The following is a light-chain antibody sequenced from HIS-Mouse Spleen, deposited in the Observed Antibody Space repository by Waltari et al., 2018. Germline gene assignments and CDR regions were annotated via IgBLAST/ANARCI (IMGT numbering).Light chain of an antibody. CDR3: QQYNNLSYT. CDR2: GAS. CDR1: QSVSSN. V-gene: IGKV3-15*01. J-gene: IGKJ2*01. Sequence: ELVMTQSPATLSVSPGGRATLSCRAGQSVSSNLACYQQKPGQAPRLLIYGASTRATGIPVRFSGSGFRTEFTLTISSLTPEDFAVYSCQQYNNLSYTFGQGTKLEIK.